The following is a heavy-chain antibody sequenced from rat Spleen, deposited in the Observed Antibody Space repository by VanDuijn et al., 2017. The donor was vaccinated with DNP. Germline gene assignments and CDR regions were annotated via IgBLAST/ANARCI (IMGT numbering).Heavy chain of an antibody. CDR3: ARSVRATSYYAMDA. Sequence: EVQLQESGPGLLKPSQSLSLTCSVTGYSITSNYWGWIRKFPGNKMEYIGHISYSGITTYNPSLKSRISITRDTSKNQFFLQLRSVTTEDTATYYCARSVRATSYYAMDAWGQGTSVTVSS. D-gene: IGHD1-3*01. CDR1: GYSITSNY. CDR2: ISYSGIT. J-gene: IGHJ4*01. V-gene: IGHV3-1*01.